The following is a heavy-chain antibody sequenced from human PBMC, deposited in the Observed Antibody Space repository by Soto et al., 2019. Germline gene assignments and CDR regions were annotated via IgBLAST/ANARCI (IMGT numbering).Heavy chain of an antibody. CDR3: ARERGVGWLPPHYYNYYGMDV. CDR2: IIPIFGTA. Sequence: QVQLVQSGAEVKKPGSSVKVSCKASGGTFSSYAISWVRQAPGQGLEWMGGIIPIFGTANYAQKFQGRVTLTADESTSTAYMELSSVRSEDTAVYYCARERGVGWLPPHYYNYYGMDVWGQGTTVTVSS. D-gene: IGHD5-12*01. V-gene: IGHV1-69*01. J-gene: IGHJ6*02. CDR1: GGTFSSYA.